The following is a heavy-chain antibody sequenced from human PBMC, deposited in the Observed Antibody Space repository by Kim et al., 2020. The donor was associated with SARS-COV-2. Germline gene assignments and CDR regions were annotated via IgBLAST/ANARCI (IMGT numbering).Heavy chain of an antibody. D-gene: IGHD4-17*01. CDR2: T. Sequence: TNYNPSLKSRVTISVDTSKNQFSLKLSSVTAADTAVYYCARHYGDYVLDYWGQGTLVTVSS. J-gene: IGHJ4*02. V-gene: IGHV4-61*07. CDR3: ARHYGDYVLDY.